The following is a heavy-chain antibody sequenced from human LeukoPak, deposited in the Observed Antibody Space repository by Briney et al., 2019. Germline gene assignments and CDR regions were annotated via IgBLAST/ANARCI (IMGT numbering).Heavy chain of an antibody. CDR1: GYTFTSYA. V-gene: IGHV1-3*01. J-gene: IGHJ4*02. Sequence: ASVKVSCKASGYTFTSYAMHWVRQAPGQRLGWMGWINAGNGNTKYSQKFQGRVTITRDTSASTAYMELSSLRSEDTAVYYCVRDYCSGGSCYDRPFDYWGQGTLVTVSS. D-gene: IGHD2-15*01. CDR2: INAGNGNT. CDR3: VRDYCSGGSCYDRPFDY.